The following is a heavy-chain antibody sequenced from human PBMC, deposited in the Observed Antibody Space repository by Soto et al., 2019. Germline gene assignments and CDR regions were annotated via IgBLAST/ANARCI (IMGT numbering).Heavy chain of an antibody. CDR3: AKDSVSSGYYHGYYYYGMDV. CDR1: GFTFDDYA. Sequence: PGGSLRLSCAASGFTFDDYAMHWVRQAPGKGLEWVSGISWNSGSIGYADSVKGRFTISRDNAKNSLYPQMNSLRAEDTALYYCAKDSVSSGYYHGYYYYGMDVWGQGTTVTVSS. D-gene: IGHD3-22*01. CDR2: ISWNSGSI. V-gene: IGHV3-9*01. J-gene: IGHJ6*02.